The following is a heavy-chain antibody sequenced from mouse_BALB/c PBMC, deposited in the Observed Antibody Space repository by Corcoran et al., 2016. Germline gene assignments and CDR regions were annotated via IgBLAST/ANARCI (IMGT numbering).Heavy chain of an antibody. Sequence: QIQLVQSGPELKKPGETVKISCKASGYTFTNYGMNWVKQAPGKGLKWMGWINTYTGEPTYADDFKGRFAFSLETSASTAYLQINNLKNEDTATYFCARGDGYGGFAYWGQGTLVTVSA. CDR3: ARGDGYGGFAY. CDR2: INTYTGEP. CDR1: GYTFTNYG. J-gene: IGHJ3*01. D-gene: IGHD2-3*01. V-gene: IGHV9-3-1*01.